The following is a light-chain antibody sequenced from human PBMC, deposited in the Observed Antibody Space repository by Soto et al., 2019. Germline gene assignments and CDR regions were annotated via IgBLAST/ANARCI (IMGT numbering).Light chain of an antibody. CDR3: SSYTTTSTLV. Sequence: QSVLTQPPSMSGAPGQRVTISCTGGGSNLGAGSDAHWYQQLPGSAPKLLIYGNNNRPSGVPDRFSGSKSDTSASLAITGLQAEDEADYYCSSYTTTSTLVFGGGTKLTVL. V-gene: IGLV1-40*01. J-gene: IGLJ3*02. CDR2: GNN. CDR1: GSNLGAGSD.